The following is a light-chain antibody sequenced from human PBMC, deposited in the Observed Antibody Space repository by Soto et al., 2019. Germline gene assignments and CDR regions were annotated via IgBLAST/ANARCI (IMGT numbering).Light chain of an antibody. Sequence: IQLTQSPSSLSASVGDRVTITCRASQGISSYLTWYQQKPGKAPKLLIYAASTLHSGVPSKFSGSGSGTDFTLTISSLQPEDFATYYWQQLNSYPLTFGGGTKVEI. CDR1: QGISSY. CDR3: QQLNSYPLT. CDR2: AAS. V-gene: IGKV1-9*01. J-gene: IGKJ4*01.